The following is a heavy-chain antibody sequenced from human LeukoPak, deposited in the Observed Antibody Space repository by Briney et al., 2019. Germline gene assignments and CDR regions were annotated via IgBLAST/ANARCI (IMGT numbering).Heavy chain of an antibody. V-gene: IGHV3-21*01. Sequence: GGSLRLSCAASGFTFSSYAMNWVRQAPGKGLEWVSSIDSSSSYIFYRDSVKGRFTISRDNAKNSLFLQMNSLRAEDKAVYYCVREYPDLFDYWGQGTLVTVSS. J-gene: IGHJ4*02. CDR3: VREYPDLFDY. CDR1: GFTFSSYA. CDR2: IDSSSSYI.